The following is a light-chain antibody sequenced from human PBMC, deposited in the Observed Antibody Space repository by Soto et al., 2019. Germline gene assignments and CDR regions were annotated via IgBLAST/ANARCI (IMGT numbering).Light chain of an antibody. CDR1: QSFSSW. CDR3: QQYETFSGT. J-gene: IGKJ1*01. Sequence: IHMTQFPSSVSASIGDRVTITCRASQSFSSWLAWYQQTPGQAPKLLIYDASSLESGVPSRFSGSGSGTEFTLTIASLQPDDFATYYCQQYETFSGTFGPGTKVDI. V-gene: IGKV1-5*01. CDR2: DAS.